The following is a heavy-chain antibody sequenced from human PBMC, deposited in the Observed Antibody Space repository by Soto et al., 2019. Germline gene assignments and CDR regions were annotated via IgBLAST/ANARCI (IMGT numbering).Heavy chain of an antibody. Sequence: QVHLQQSGPGLVRPSQTLSLTCTVSGGSISSDIYHWTWIRQSPGKGLEWIGYIYYSGSIFYNPSFKSRVTISVDTSKHQFSLQLSSVTAADTAVYFCAREDDGGDRDYYGLDVWGQGTTVTVSS. D-gene: IGHD2-21*02. V-gene: IGHV4-30-4*08. CDR2: IYYSGSI. CDR3: AREDDGGDRDYYGLDV. CDR1: GGSISSDIYH. J-gene: IGHJ6*02.